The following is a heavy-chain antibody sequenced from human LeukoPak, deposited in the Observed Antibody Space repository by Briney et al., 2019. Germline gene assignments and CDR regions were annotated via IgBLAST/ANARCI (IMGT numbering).Heavy chain of an antibody. V-gene: IGHV3-21*01. CDR3: ARDISGWKFDY. CDR1: GFTFSSYS. J-gene: IGHJ4*02. CDR2: ISSSSSYI. Sequence: GGSLRLSCAASGFTFSSYSMTWVRQAPGKGLEWVSSISSSSSYIYYADSVKGRFTISRDNAKNSLYLQMNSLRAEDTAVYYCARDISGWKFDYWGQGTLVTVSS. D-gene: IGHD6-19*01.